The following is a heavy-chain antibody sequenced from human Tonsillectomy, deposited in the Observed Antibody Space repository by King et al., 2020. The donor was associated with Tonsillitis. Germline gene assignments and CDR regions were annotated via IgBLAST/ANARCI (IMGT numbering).Heavy chain of an antibody. CDR3: VKNSGIFDY. J-gene: IGHJ4*02. CDR1: GFTFSSND. CDR2: ISGGGPNA. D-gene: IGHD1-26*01. V-gene: IGHV3-23*04. Sequence: VQLVESGGGLGQPGGSLRLSCEASGFTFSSNDMTWVRQAPGKGLEWVSGISGGGPNAYYADSVKGRFTISRDNTKNILYLQINSLRVDDTAVYYCVKNSGIFDYWGQGTLVTVSS.